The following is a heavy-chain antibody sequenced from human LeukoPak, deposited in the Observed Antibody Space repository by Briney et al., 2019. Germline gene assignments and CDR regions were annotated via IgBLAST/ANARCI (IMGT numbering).Heavy chain of an antibody. J-gene: IGHJ6*03. D-gene: IGHD4-11*01. CDR2: IFYDGSS. CDR3: ASLTTAKAYYYYYYMDV. CDR1: GGSIRNSNYY. Sequence: SETLSLTCTVSGGSIRNSNYYWGWIRQPPGKGLEWIGSIFYDGSSDYNPSLKSRVTISVDTSKNQFSLKLSSVTAADTAVYYCASLTTAKAYYYYYYMDVWGKGTTVTVSS. V-gene: IGHV4-39*07.